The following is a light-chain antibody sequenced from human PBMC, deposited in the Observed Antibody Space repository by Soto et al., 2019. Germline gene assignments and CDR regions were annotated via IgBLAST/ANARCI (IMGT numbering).Light chain of an antibody. CDR1: SSDVGNYNF. Sequence: QSPLTQPPSASGSPGQSVTISCTGTSSDVGNYNFVSWYQQHPGKAPKLMIFEVTKRPSGVPHRFSGSKSGNTASLTVSGLQPEDEADYYCSSYSGSNDLVFGGGTKLTVL. J-gene: IGLJ3*02. CDR3: SSYSGSNDLV. V-gene: IGLV2-8*01. CDR2: EVT.